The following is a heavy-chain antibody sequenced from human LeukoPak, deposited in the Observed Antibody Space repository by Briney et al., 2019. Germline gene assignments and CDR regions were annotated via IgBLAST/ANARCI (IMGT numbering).Heavy chain of an antibody. CDR2: ISWDSGST. CDR3: AKDRGYSSSWSDY. D-gene: IGHD6-13*01. J-gene: IGHJ4*02. V-gene: IGHV3-9*01. CDR1: GFTFDDYA. Sequence: GGSLRLSCAASGFTFDDYAMHWVRHAPGKGLEWVSGISWDSGSTGYADSVKGRFTISRDNAKNSLYLQMNSLRAEDTALYYCAKDRGYSSSWSDYWGQGTLVTVSS.